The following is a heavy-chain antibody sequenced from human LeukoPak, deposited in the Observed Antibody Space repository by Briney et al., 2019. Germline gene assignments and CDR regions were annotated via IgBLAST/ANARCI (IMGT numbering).Heavy chain of an antibody. CDR1: GYTFSSHG. CDR3: VRWSGTYPLYYLDY. D-gene: IGHD1-26*01. CDR2: IRHDGGDK. Sequence: GGSLRLSCAMSGYTFSSHGLHWVRQAPGKGLECVASIRHDGGDKYYSESAKGRFTISKDNTKNALFLYMNSLRPEDTAMYYCVRWSGTYPLYYLDYWGQGTLVTVSS. J-gene: IGHJ4*02. V-gene: IGHV3-30*02.